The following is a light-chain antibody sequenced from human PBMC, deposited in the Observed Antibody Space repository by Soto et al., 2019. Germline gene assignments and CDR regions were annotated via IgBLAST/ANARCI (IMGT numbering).Light chain of an antibody. CDR3: NSYVGSNNYV. Sequence: QSALTQPPSASGSPGQSVTISCIGTASDIGRYNYVSWYQHHPGKAPTLIIYEVTKRPSGVPDRFSGSKSGNTASLTVSGLQADDEADYYCNSYVGSNNYVFGTGTKVTVL. V-gene: IGLV2-8*01. CDR2: EVT. CDR1: ASDIGRYNY. J-gene: IGLJ1*01.